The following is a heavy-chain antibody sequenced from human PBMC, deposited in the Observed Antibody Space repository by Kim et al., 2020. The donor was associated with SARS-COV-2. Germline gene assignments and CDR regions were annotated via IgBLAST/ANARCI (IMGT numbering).Heavy chain of an antibody. CDR1: GFTFSDYY. V-gene: IGHV3-11*04. CDR2: ISSSGSTI. J-gene: IGHJ4*02. D-gene: IGHD3-10*01. CDR3: ARAVSYYGSGSYGEYFDY. Sequence: GGSLRLSCAASGFTFSDYYMSWIRQAPGKGLEWVSYISSSGSTIYYADSVKGRFTISRDNAKNSLYLQMNSLRAEDTAVYYCARAVSYYGSGSYGEYFDYWGQGTLVTVSS.